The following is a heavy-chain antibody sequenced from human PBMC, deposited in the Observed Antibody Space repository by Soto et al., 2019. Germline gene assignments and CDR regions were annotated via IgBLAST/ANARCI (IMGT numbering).Heavy chain of an antibody. V-gene: IGHV3-7*04. CDR3: ARGIGYCSSTSCLPFDY. CDR1: GFTFSSYW. J-gene: IGHJ4*02. Sequence: PGGSLRISCAASGFTFSSYWMSWVRQAPGKGLEWVANIKQDGSEKYYVDSVKGRFTISRDNAKNSLYLQMNSLRAEDTAVYYCARGIGYCSSTSCLPFDYWGQGTLVTVSS. D-gene: IGHD2-2*01. CDR2: IKQDGSEK.